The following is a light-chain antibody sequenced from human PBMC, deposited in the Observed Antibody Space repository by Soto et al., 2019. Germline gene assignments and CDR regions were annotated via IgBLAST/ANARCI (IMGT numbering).Light chain of an antibody. CDR1: QSVRTN. J-gene: IGKJ4*01. V-gene: IGKV3-15*01. CDR3: QQYNSWPPLS. Sequence: EIVMTQSPATLSVSSGERATLSCRASQSVRTNLAWYQQKPGQAPRLLIYAASTRAAGIPARFSGSGSGTEFTLTISSLQSEDFAVYYCQQYNSWPPLSFGGGTKVEI. CDR2: AAS.